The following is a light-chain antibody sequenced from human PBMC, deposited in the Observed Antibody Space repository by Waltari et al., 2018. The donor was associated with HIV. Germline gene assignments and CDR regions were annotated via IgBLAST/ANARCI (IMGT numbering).Light chain of an antibody. J-gene: IGLJ2*01. CDR3: AAWGDSLSGPVA. CDR2: RNN. V-gene: IGLV1-47*01. Sequence: QSVLDQPPSVSGTPGQRVTISCSGSSSNIHWYQQLPGTAPKLLIYRNNQRSSGVPDRFSGSKSGASASLAISGLRSEDEGDYHCAAWGDSLSGPVAFGGGTKVTVL. CDR1: SSNI.